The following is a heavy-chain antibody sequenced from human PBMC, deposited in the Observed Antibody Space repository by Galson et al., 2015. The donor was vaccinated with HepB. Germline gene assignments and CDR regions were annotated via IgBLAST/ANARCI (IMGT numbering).Heavy chain of an antibody. J-gene: IGHJ4*02. CDR1: GGTFSSYT. D-gene: IGHD2-15*01. CDR2: IIPILGIA. CDR3: ARDAGCSGGSCYGY. Sequence: SVKVSCKASGGTFSSYTISWVRQAPGQGLEWMGRIIPILGIANYAQKFQGRVTITADKSTSTAYMELSSLRSEDTAVYYCARDAGCSGGSCYGYWGQGTLVTVSS. V-gene: IGHV1-69*04.